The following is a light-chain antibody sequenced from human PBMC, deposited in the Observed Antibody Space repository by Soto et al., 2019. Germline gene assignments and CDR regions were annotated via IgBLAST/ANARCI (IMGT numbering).Light chain of an antibody. CDR2: GAS. V-gene: IGKV3-15*01. J-gene: IGKJ2*01. CDR1: QSLSGN. CDR3: QQYIHWYT. Sequence: IVMTQSLATLSVSLGESATLYCRASQSLSGNLAWFQQKPGQAPRLLIFGASTRAPGVPARFSGSGSGTEFALTINSLQAEDFAVYYCQQYIHWYTFGQGTKLEIK.